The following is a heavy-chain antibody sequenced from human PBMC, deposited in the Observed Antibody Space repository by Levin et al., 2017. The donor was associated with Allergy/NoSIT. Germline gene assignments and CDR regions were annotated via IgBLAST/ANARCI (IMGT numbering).Heavy chain of an antibody. CDR2: IGATGDT. CDR1: GFPLRGYD. CDR3: ARGGTATDFDY. V-gene: IGHV3-13*01. Sequence: LSLPCAASGFPLRGYDLHWVRQATGKGLAWVSSIGATGDTYYLGSVKGRFTISRENAKNSLYLQMNSLTAGDTAVYYCARGGTATDFDYWGQGTLVTVSS. J-gene: IGHJ4*02. D-gene: IGHD3-16*01.